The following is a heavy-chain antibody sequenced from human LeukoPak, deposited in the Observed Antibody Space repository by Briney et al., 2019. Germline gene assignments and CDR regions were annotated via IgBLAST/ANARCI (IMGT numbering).Heavy chain of an antibody. V-gene: IGHV4-34*01. CDR1: GGSFSGHY. Sequence: SETLSLTCAVYGGSFSGHYWSWIRQPPGKGLEWIGEINHSGSTNYNPSLKSRVTISVDTSKNQFSLKLSSVTAADTAVYYCARGQTTPSRHYYDSSGPNWFDPWGQGTLVTVSS. CDR3: ARGQTTPSRHYYDSSGPNWFDP. D-gene: IGHD3-22*01. J-gene: IGHJ5*02. CDR2: INHSGST.